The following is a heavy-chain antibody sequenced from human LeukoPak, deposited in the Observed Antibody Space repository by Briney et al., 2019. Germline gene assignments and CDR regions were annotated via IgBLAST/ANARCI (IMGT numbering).Heavy chain of an antibody. Sequence: GGSLRLSCAASGFTFSSYSMNWVRQAPGKGLEWVSYISNSGGTTYYADSVKGRFTISRDNAKNSLYLQMNSLRVEDTAVYYRARGGTAVARGEYWGQGTLVTVSS. CDR2: ISNSGGTT. J-gene: IGHJ4*02. CDR3: ARGGTAVARGEY. D-gene: IGHD6-19*01. CDR1: GFTFSSYS. V-gene: IGHV3-48*01.